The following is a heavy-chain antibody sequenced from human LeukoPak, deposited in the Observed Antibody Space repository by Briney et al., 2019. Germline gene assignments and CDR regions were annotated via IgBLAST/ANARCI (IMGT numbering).Heavy chain of an antibody. Sequence: GGSLRLSCAASGFTFSNAWMSWVRQAPGKGLEWVGRIKSKTDGGTTDYAAPVKGRFTISRDGSKNTLYLQMNSLKTEDTAVYYCTTYTLSRSSSWGTVAFDIWGQGTMVTVSS. V-gene: IGHV3-15*01. D-gene: IGHD6-13*01. CDR1: GFTFSNAW. CDR2: IKSKTDGGTT. J-gene: IGHJ3*02. CDR3: TTYTLSRSSSWGTVAFDI.